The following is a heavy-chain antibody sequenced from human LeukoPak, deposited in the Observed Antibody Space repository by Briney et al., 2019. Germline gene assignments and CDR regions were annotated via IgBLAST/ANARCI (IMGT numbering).Heavy chain of an antibody. J-gene: IGHJ3*02. CDR2: IYKSGST. D-gene: IGHD1-1*01. Sequence: SETLSLTCTHSVGSIISYYWSWIRQPPGKGLGWSGNIYKSGSTNYNPSLKSRVTMSVDTSKNQVSLRLNSVTDADTAVYYCARLSTGPYGLGAFDIWGQGTMVTVSS. CDR1: VGSIISYY. CDR3: ARLSTGPYGLGAFDI. V-gene: IGHV4-59*08.